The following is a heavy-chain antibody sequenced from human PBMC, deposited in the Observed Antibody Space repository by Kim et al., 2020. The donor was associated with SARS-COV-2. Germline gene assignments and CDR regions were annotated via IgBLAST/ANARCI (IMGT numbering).Heavy chain of an antibody. V-gene: IGHV3-11*01. CDR2: ISSSGSSI. CDR1: GFTFSDYY. CDR3: ARVRVSITMIVVVREPPDY. J-gene: IGHJ4*02. Sequence: GGSLRLSCAASGFTFSDYYMSWIRQAPGKGLEWVSYISSSGSSIYYADPVKGRFTISRDNAKNSLYLQMNSLRAEDTAVYYCARVRVSITMIVVVREPPDYWGQGTLVTVSS. D-gene: IGHD3-22*01.